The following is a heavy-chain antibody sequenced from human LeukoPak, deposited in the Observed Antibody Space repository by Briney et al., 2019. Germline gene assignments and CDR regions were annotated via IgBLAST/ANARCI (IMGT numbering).Heavy chain of an antibody. CDR1: GGSISSTTYY. Sequence: SETLSLTCSVSGGSISSTTYYWGWIRQPPGKGLEWIGNVFYTGRTSYRSSLKSRVTLSVDMSKNQFSMKLRSVTAAHTAVYYYASDGYYGGDCYNFDYWGQGTLVTVSS. CDR2: VFYTGRT. D-gene: IGHD2-21*02. V-gene: IGHV4-39*07. J-gene: IGHJ4*02. CDR3: ASDGYYGGDCYNFDY.